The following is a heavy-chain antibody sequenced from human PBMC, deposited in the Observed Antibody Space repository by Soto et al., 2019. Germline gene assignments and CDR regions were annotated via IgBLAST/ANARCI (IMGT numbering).Heavy chain of an antibody. V-gene: IGHV1-3*01. Sequence: QVHLVQSGTEATKPGASVKVSCKASGYTFSDYAIHWVRQAPGQRPEWLGWINPDNGNTKYSQKFQGRVTIIWDTSASIAYMELSCLTSEYTAVYYCARKVALWDVSGLDSRGQGTLVIVST. CDR1: GYTFSDYA. J-gene: IGHJ4*02. CDR3: ARKVALWDVSGLDS. D-gene: IGHD3-9*01. CDR2: INPDNGNT.